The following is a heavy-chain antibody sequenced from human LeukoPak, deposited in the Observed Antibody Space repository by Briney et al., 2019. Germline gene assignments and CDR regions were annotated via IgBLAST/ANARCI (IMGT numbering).Heavy chain of an antibody. D-gene: IGHD2-21*02. J-gene: IGHJ4*02. CDR3: AKSNPLLVVVTAEFDY. CDR2: IGSDGYSK. Sequence: GGSLRLSCAASGFTFSSYSMQWVRQAPGKGLEWVAIIGSDGYSKYYGDSVKGRFTISRDNSKNAVYLQMNSLRTEDTALYYCAKSNPLLVVVTAEFDYWGQGTLVTVSS. CDR1: GFTFSSYS. V-gene: IGHV3-30*02.